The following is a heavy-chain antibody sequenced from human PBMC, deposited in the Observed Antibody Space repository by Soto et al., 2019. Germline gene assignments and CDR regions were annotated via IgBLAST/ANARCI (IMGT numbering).Heavy chain of an antibody. V-gene: IGHV3-72*01. Sequence: EVQLVESGGALVQPGGSLRLSCAASGFTFSDHYMDWVRQASGKGLEWVGRIRNKANSYTAEYAASVKGRFTISRDDSKNSLYLQMNSLKIEDTALYYCVRAGTGYQLDYWGQGTLVTVSS. D-gene: IGHD3-9*01. CDR1: GFTFSDHY. J-gene: IGHJ4*02. CDR2: IRNKANSYTA. CDR3: VRAGTGYQLDY.